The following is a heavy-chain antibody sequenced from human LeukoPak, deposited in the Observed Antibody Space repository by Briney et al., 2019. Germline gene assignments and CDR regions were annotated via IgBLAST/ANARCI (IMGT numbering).Heavy chain of an antibody. D-gene: IGHD5-18*01. CDR2: IYYSGST. J-gene: IGHJ4*02. Sequence: SETLSLTCTVSGGSISVYYWSWIRQPPGKGLEWIGYIYYSGSTKYNPSIKSRVTISVDTSKNQFSLKLSSVTAADTAVYYCARSLRGYRFATDYWGQGTLVTVSS. V-gene: IGHV4-59*08. CDR3: ARSLRGYRFATDY. CDR1: GGSISVYY.